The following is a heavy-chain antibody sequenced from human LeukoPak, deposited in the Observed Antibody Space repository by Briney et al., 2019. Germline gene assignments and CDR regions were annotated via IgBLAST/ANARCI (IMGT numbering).Heavy chain of an antibody. CDR2: IYHSGST. CDR1: GGSISSYY. Sequence: SETLSLTCTVSGGSISSYYWSWIRQPPGKGLEWIGHIYHSGSTNYNPSLKSRVTISVDTSKNQFSLKLSSVTAADTAVYYCARHYPVVITTSHFDYWGQGTLVTVSS. J-gene: IGHJ4*02. CDR3: ARHYPVVITTSHFDY. D-gene: IGHD3-22*01. V-gene: IGHV4-59*08.